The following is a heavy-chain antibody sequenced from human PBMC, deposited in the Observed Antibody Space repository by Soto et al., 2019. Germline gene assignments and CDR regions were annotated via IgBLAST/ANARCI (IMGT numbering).Heavy chain of an antibody. V-gene: IGHV3-30*03. CDR2: ISFDTSNS. J-gene: IGHJ4*02. CDR1: GIVFSSFG. D-gene: IGHD2-8*02. CDR3: MTPGTSDHSDY. Sequence: VQLVESGGGVVQPGNSLRLSCAVSGIVFSSFGMHWVHQAPGKGLEWVAVISFDTSNSYYADSVNGRFTISRDNSKNLLFLQMDGLRPEDTAVYWCMTPGTSDHSDYWGRGTLVTVSA.